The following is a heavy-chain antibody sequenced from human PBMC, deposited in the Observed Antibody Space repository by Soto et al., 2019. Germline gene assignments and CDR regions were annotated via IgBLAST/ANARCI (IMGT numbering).Heavy chain of an antibody. V-gene: IGHV3-74*01. J-gene: IGHJ4*02. CDR3: AIRASYYDSSGYFDY. D-gene: IGHD3-22*01. CDR2: INSDGSST. Sequence: GGSLRLSCAASGFTFSSYWMHWVRQAPGKGLVWVSRINSDGSSTSYADSVKGRFTISRHNAKNTLYLQMNSLRAEDTAVYYCAIRASYYDSSGYFDYWGQGTLVTVSS. CDR1: GFTFSSYW.